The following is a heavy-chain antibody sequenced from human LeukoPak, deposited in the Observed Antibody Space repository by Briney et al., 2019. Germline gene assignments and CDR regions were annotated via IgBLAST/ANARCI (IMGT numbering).Heavy chain of an antibody. J-gene: IGHJ6*03. CDR3: ASEVFDILTGYDMDV. CDR1: GFTFSSYS. D-gene: IGHD3-9*01. Sequence: PGGSLTLSCAASGFTFSSYSMNWVRQAPGKGLEWVSSISSSSSYTYYADSVKGRFTISRDNAKNSLYLQMNSLRAEDTAVYYCASEVFDILTGYDMDVWGKGTTVTVSS. CDR2: ISSSSSYT. V-gene: IGHV3-21*01.